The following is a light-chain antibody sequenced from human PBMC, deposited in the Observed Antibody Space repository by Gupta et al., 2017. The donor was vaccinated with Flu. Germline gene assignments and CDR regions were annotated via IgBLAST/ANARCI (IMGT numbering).Light chain of an antibody. Sequence: QAGLTQPPSVSRGLRQTATLTCTGTSNNVGNLGAAWLQQHQGHPPKLLSYRNNNRPSGISERFSASRSGNTASLTITGLQPEDEADYYCSAWDSSLTTWVFGGATKLTVL. CDR2: RNN. J-gene: IGLJ3*02. CDR3: SAWDSSLTTWV. V-gene: IGLV10-54*04. CDR1: SNNVGNLG.